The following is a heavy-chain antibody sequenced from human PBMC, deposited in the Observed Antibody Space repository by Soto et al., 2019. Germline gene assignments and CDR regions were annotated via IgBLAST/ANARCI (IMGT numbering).Heavy chain of an antibody. CDR1: GFTFSSYA. V-gene: IGHV3-30-3*01. Sequence: QVQLVESGGGVVQPGRSLRLSCAASGFTFSSYAMHWVRQAPGQGLEWVAVISYDGSNKYYADSVKGRFTISRDNSKNTLYLQMNSLRAEDTAVYYCARDLSGSYYNRYYYYGMDVWGQGTTVTVSS. J-gene: IGHJ6*02. CDR2: ISYDGSNK. CDR3: ARDLSGSYYNRYYYYGMDV. D-gene: IGHD3-10*01.